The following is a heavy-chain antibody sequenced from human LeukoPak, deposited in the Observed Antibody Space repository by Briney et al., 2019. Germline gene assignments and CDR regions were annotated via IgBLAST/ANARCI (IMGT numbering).Heavy chain of an antibody. J-gene: IGHJ3*02. CDR1: GFTVSSNY. CDR2: IYSGGST. CDR3: AKDPILAYCGGDCSTDAFDI. D-gene: IGHD2-21*02. Sequence: GGSLRLSCAASGFTVSSNYMSWVRQAPGKGLEWVSVIYSGGSTYYADSVKGRFTISRDNSKNTLYLQMNSLRAEDTAVYYCAKDPILAYCGGDCSTDAFDIWGQGTMVTVSS. V-gene: IGHV3-53*01.